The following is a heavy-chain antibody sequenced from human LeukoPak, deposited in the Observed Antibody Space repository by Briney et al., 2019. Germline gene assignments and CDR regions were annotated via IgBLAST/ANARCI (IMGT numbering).Heavy chain of an antibody. Sequence: GGSLRLSCVASGFTFSSYGMNWVRQAPGKGLEWVSGIGGNGDRRNYADSVKGRFTISRDNAKNSVFLQMNGLRVEDTAVYYCVRVRYFWSGLYWFDPWGQGTLVTVSS. V-gene: IGHV3-23*01. CDR3: VRVRYFWSGLYWFDP. CDR1: GFTFSSYG. J-gene: IGHJ5*02. CDR2: IGGNGDRR. D-gene: IGHD3-3*01.